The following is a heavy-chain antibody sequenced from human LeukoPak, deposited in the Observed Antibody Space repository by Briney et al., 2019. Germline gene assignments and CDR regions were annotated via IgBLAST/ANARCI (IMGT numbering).Heavy chain of an antibody. CDR2: LTGSGDNT. V-gene: IGHV3-23*01. J-gene: IGHJ4*02. Sequence: GGSLRLSCAASGFTFDDYGMSWVRQAPGKGLEWVSSLTGSGDNTYYADSVKGRFTISRDNSKNTLYLQMNSLRTENTAVYYCAKAHFGVGATHYFDYWGQGTLVTVSS. CDR1: GFTFDDYG. CDR3: AKAHFGVGATHYFDY. D-gene: IGHD1-26*01.